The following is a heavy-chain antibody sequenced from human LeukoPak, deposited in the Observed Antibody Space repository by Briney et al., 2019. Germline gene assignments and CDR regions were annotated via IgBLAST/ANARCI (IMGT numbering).Heavy chain of an antibody. Sequence: LSLTCTVSGYSISSGYYWGWIRQPPGKGLEWVSYISSSGSTIYYADSVKGRFTISRDNAKNTLYLQMNSLRAEDSAVYFCAKDGYGSGGRWFDPWGRGTLVTVSS. J-gene: IGHJ5*02. CDR3: AKDGYGSGGRWFDP. V-gene: IGHV3-11*01. CDR2: ISSSGSTI. CDR1: GYSISSGYY. D-gene: IGHD3-10*01.